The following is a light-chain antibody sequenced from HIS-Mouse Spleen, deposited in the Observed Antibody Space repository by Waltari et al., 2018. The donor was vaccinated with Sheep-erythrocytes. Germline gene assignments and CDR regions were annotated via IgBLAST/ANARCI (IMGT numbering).Light chain of an antibody. CDR1: SSDAGGYHY. CDR3: SSYAGSNNYV. V-gene: IGLV2-8*01. Sequence: QSSLTQPPSASGSPGQSVTISCTGTSSDAGGYHYVSWYQQHPGKAHKLMIYEVSMRPSGVPVSFAGSRSGNTASLTVSGLQAEDEADYYCSSYAGSNNYVFGTGTKVTVL. J-gene: IGLJ1*01. CDR2: EVS.